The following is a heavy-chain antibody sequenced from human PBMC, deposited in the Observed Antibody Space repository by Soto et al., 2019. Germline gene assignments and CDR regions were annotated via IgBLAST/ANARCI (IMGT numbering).Heavy chain of an antibody. CDR3: AREAGAFDY. Sequence: QVQLVQSGAEVKKPGASVKVSCKASGYTFTSYYMHWVRQAPGQGLEWMGIINPSGGSTSYAQKXQXXXPXXRDTSTSTVYMELSSLRSEDTAVYYCAREAGAFDYWGQGTLVTVSS. CDR2: INPSGGST. D-gene: IGHD6-19*01. V-gene: IGHV1-46*01. CDR1: GYTFTSYY. J-gene: IGHJ4*02.